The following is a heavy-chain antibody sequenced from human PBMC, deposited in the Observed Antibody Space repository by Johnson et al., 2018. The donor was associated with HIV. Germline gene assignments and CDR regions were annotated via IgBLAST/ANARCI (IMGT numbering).Heavy chain of an antibody. D-gene: IGHD6-19*01. Sequence: QLVESGGGLVQPGGSLRLSCAASGFTVSSNYMSWVRQAPGKGLEWVSVIYSGGSTYYADSVKGRFTISRDNSKNTLYLQMNSLRPEDTAVYYCARDRPSGWPDAFDIWGQGTMVTVSS. CDR1: GFTVSSNY. CDR2: IYSGGST. J-gene: IGHJ3*02. V-gene: IGHV3-66*02. CDR3: ARDRPSGWPDAFDI.